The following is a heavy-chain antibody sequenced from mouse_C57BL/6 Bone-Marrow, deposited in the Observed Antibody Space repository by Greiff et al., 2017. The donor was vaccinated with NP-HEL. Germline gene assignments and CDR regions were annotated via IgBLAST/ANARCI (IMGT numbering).Heavy chain of an antibody. CDR2: IYPSDSET. J-gene: IGHJ2*01. Sequence: QVQLQQPGAELVRPGSSVKLSCKASGYTFTSYWMDWVKQRPGQGLEWIGNIYPSDSETHYNQKFKDKATLTVDKSSSTAYMQLSSLTSEDSAVYYCASLQLLYYGSSPYYFDYWGQGTTLTVSS. CDR1: GYTFTSYW. V-gene: IGHV1-61*01. CDR3: ASLQLLYYGSSPYYFDY. D-gene: IGHD1-1*01.